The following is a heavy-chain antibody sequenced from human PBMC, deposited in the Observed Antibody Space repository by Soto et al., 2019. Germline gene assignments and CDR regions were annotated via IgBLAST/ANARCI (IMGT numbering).Heavy chain of an antibody. CDR1: GYTFINYG. D-gene: IGHD6-13*01. V-gene: IGHV1-18*01. CDR3: ARDGPHIPAVGDV. CDR2: ISAYNGDK. J-gene: IGHJ6*02. Sequence: QVYLVQSGPEVKKPGASVKVSCKASGYTFINYGVSWVRQAPGQGLEWMGWISAYNGDKKYAQNVQGRDTLTTDTSTSTAYMEMRTLRSDDTAAYYCARDGPHIPAVGDVWGQGTTVTVSS.